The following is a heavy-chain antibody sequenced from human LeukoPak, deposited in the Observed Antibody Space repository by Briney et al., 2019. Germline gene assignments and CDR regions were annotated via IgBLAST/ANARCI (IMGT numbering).Heavy chain of an antibody. CDR3: AAVEREYFDTSGYYDY. V-gene: IGHV1-24*01. CDR2: FDPEDGET. Sequence: ASVKVSCKVSGYTLTELSMHWVRQAPGKGLEWMGGFDPEDGETIYAQKFQGRVIMTEDRSTDTAYMELSSLRSEDTAVYFCAAVEREYFDTSGYYDYWGQGTLVTVSS. D-gene: IGHD3-22*01. J-gene: IGHJ4*02. CDR1: GYTLTELS.